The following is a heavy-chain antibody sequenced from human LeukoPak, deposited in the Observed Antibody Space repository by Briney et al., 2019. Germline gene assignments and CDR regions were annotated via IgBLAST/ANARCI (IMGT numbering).Heavy chain of an antibody. CDR2: INPSAFTT. Sequence: ASVKVSCKASGYTFTSYYMHWVRQAPGQGLEWMGVINPSAFTTTYAQKFQGRVTMTRDMSTSSVYMELSSLRSEDTAVYYCARQGPLVVLTSILPFDIWGQGTMVTVSS. V-gene: IGHV1-46*01. D-gene: IGHD2-21*02. CDR1: GYTFTSYY. CDR3: ARQGPLVVLTSILPFDI. J-gene: IGHJ3*02.